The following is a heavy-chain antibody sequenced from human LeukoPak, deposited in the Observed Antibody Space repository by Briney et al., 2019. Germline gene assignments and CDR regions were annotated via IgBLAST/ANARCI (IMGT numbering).Heavy chain of an antibody. Sequence: PGRSLRLSCAASGFTFSYYGMHWVRQAPGKGLEWVAAIQSDGSIEYYADSVKGRLIISRDNSKNTLFLQMNSLRADDTAVYYCARDPVSGSYPPTEYFQHWGQGTLVTVSS. J-gene: IGHJ1*01. CDR2: IQSDGSIE. CDR1: GFTFSYYG. CDR3: ARDPVSGSYPPTEYFQH. D-gene: IGHD1-26*01. V-gene: IGHV3-33*01.